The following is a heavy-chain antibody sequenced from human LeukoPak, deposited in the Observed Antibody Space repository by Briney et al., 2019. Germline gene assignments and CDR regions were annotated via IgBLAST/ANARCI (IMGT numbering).Heavy chain of an antibody. J-gene: IGHJ4*02. V-gene: IGHV3-30*03. D-gene: IGHD6-13*01. CDR2: IPYDGSNK. CDR1: GFTFSRYG. CDR3: ARGYSSSLRLVYFDY. Sequence: GRSPRLSCAASGFTFSRYGMHWVRQAPGKGLEWVAVIPYDGSNKYYEDAVKGRFTISRDNAKNSLYLQMNSLRAEDTAVYYCARGYSSSLRLVYFDYWGQGTLVTVSS.